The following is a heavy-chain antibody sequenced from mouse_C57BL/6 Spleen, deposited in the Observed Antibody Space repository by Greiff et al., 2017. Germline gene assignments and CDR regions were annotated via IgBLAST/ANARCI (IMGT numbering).Heavy chain of an antibody. V-gene: IGHV1-9*01. J-gene: IGHJ3*01. Sequence: VQLQQSGAELMKPGASVKLSCKATGYTFTGYWLEWVKQRHGHGLEWIGAILPGSGSTTYNERFKGKATFTADPYSNTAYMQLSSLTTEDAAIYYCASGDPAWCAYWGQGTLVTVSA. CDR1: GYTFTGYW. CDR2: ILPGSGST. D-gene: IGHD3-3*01. CDR3: ASGDPAWCAY.